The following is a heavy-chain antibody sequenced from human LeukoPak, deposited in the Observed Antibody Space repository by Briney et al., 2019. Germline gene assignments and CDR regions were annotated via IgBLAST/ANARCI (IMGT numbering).Heavy chain of an antibody. V-gene: IGHV3-23*01. CDR2: ISDSGGRT. D-gene: IGHD3-10*01. J-gene: IGHJ4*02. CDR1: GFSFSSYA. CDR3: AKHYGSGTYYNYFTY. Sequence: GGSLRLSCAASGFSFSSYALSWVRQAPGRGLEWVSAISDSGGRTYYADFVKGRFTISRDNSENTLFLQMSSLRAEDMATYYCAKHYGSGTYYNYFTYCGQGTLVSVSS.